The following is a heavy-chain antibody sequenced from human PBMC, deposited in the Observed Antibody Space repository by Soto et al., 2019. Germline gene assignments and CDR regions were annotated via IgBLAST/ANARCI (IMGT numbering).Heavy chain of an antibody. J-gene: IGHJ4*02. CDR2: INPNSGGT. D-gene: IGHD3-22*01. CDR3: AINEDYYDSSGYYNY. V-gene: IGHV1-2*02. Sequence: SVKVSFKASGYTFTGYYMHWVRQAPGQGLEWMGWINPNSGGTNYAQKFQGRVTMTRDTSISTAYMELSRLRSDDTAVYYCAINEDYYDSSGYYNYWGQGTLVTVSS. CDR1: GYTFTGYY.